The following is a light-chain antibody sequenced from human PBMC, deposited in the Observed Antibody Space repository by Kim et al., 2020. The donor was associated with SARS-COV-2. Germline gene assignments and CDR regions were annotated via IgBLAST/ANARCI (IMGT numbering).Light chain of an antibody. J-gene: IGKJ2*01. CDR2: GAS. CDR3: QQYGSSPSYT. V-gene: IGKV3-20*01. Sequence: EIVLTQSPGTLSLSPGEPATLSCRASQSVSSNYLAWYQQKPGQAPRLLIYGASSRATGIPDGFSGSGSGTDFTLTISRLEPEDFAVYYCQQYGSSPSYTFGQGTKLEI. CDR1: QSVSSNY.